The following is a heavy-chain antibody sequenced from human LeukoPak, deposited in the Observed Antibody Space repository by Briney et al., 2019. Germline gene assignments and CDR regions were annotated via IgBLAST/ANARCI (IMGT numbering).Heavy chain of an antibody. CDR3: AKEMAVARYYFDY. CDR2: ISYDGSNK. CDR1: GFTFSSYG. D-gene: IGHD6-19*01. Sequence: PGGSLRLSCAASGFTFSSYGMHWVRQAPGKGLEWVAVISYDGSNKYYADSVKGRFTISRDNSKNTLYLQMNSLRAEDTAVYYCAKEMAVARYYFDYWGQGTLVTVSS. V-gene: IGHV3-30*19. J-gene: IGHJ4*02.